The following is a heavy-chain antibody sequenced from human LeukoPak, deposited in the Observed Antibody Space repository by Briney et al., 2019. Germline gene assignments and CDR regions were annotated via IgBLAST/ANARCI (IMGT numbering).Heavy chain of an antibody. CDR1: GFTFSNYA. CDR2: IGTGLDT. J-gene: IGHJ6*02. CDR3: AKAFGFGQEDYGMDV. D-gene: IGHD3-10*01. V-gene: IGHV3-23*01. Sequence: GGYLRLSCAASGFTFSNYAMTWVRQAPGKGLEWVSLIGTGLDTYFADSVRGRFSIARDNSKTTLYLQMNSLRAEDTAVYYCAKAFGFGQEDYGMDVWGQGTTVTASS.